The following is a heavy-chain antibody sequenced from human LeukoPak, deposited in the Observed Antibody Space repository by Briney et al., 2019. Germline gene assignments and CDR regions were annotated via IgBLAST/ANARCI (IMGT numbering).Heavy chain of an antibody. V-gene: IGHV3-30*04. J-gene: IGHJ6*03. D-gene: IGHD6-13*01. CDR1: GFTFSSYA. Sequence: GGSLRLSCAASGFTFSSYAMHWVRQAPGKGLEWVAVISYDGRNKYYADSVKGRFTISRDNSKNTLYLQMNSLRAEDTAVYYCARDPRAAAGTGTYYYYYMDVWGKGTTVTVSS. CDR3: ARDPRAAAGTGTYYYYYMDV. CDR2: ISYDGRNK.